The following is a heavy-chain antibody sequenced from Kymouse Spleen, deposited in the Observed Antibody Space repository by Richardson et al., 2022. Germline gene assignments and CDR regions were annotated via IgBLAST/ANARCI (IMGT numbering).Heavy chain of an antibody. Sequence: QVQLVESGGGVVQPGRSLRLSCAASGFTFSSYGMHWVRQAPGKGLEWVAVISYDGSNKYYADSVKGRFTISRDNSKNTLYLQMNSLRAEDTAVYYCAKDRITMVRVGYYYYGMDVWGQGTTVTVSS. CDR3: AKDRITMVRVGYYYYGMDV. CDR2: ISYDGSNK. D-gene: IGHD3-10*01. J-gene: IGHJ6*02. CDR1: GFTFSSYG. V-gene: IGHV3-30*18.